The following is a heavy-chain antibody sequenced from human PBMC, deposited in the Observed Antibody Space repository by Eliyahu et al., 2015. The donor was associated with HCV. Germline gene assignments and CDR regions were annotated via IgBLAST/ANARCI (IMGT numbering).Heavy chain of an antibody. J-gene: IGHJ4*02. D-gene: IGHD1-26*01. CDR3: AISQPKWVGREYPDN. Sequence: EVQLVQSGAEVKKPGESLRISCKGSGYSFTSYWISWVRQMPGKGLEWMGRIDPSDSYTNYSPSFQGHVTISADKSISTAYLQWSSLKASDTAMYYCAISQPKWVGREYPDNWGQGTLVTVSS. CDR2: IDPSDSYT. CDR1: GYSFTSYW. V-gene: IGHV5-10-1*03.